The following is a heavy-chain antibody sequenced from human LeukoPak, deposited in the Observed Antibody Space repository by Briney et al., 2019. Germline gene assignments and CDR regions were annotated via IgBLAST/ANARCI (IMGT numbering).Heavy chain of an antibody. D-gene: IGHD6-6*01. CDR1: GGSISSYY. J-gene: IGHJ4*02. V-gene: IGHV4-4*09. CDR3: ARSSSWPAQAPVDY. CDR2: IYTSGST. Sequence: SETLSLTCTVSGGSISSYYWSWIRQPPGKGLEWIGYIYTSGSTNYNPSLKSRVTISVDTSKTQFSLKLSSVTAADTAVYYCARSSSWPAQAPVDYWGQGTLVTVSS.